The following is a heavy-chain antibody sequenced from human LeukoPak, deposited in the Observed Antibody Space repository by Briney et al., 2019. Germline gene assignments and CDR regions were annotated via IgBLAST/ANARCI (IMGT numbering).Heavy chain of an antibody. CDR1: GGSINSSGYY. V-gene: IGHV4-39*01. J-gene: IGHJ4*02. D-gene: IGHD6-19*01. CDR2: IYYSGST. Sequence: SETLSLTCIVSGGSINSSGYYWGWIRQPPGKGLEWIGSIYYSGSTYYNPSLKSRVTISVDTSKNQFSLKLSSVTAADTAVYYCARRVGVSTAVRGPVAARTFDYGGRGTWVTVPS. CDR3: ARRVGVSTAVRGPVAARTFDY.